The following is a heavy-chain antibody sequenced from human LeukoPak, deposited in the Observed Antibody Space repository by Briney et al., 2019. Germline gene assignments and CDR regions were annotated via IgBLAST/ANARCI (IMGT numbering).Heavy chain of an antibody. CDR2: ISGNSITT. V-gene: IGHV3-23*01. CDR1: GFTYSISA. CDR3: AKDRTQGSGWYLILDY. J-gene: IGHJ4*02. D-gene: IGHD6-19*01. Sequence: GGSLRLSCAASGFTYSISAMSWVRQAPGKGLEWVATISGNSITTYYADSLKGRFTISRDASKNTLYLQMDSLRVEDTAVYFCAKDRTQGSGWYLILDYWSQGTLVTVSS.